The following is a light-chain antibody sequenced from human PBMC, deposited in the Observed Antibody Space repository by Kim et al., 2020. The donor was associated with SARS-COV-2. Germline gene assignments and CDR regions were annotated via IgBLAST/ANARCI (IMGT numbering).Light chain of an antibody. CDR1: PGIINY. V-gene: IGKV1-27*01. J-gene: IGKJ1*01. CDR2: SAS. CDR3: QKYNAAHPT. Sequence: ASVGDRVTITCRASPGIINYLAWYQQKPGKVPKLLIFSASTLQSGVPSRFSGSGSGTDFTLTISNLQAEDAATYYCQKYNAAHPTFGQGTKVDIK.